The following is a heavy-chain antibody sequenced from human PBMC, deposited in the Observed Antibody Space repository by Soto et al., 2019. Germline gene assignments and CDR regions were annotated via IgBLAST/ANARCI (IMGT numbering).Heavy chain of an antibody. CDR1: GFTFSSYA. Sequence: GSLRLSCAASGFTFSSYAMHWVRQAPGKGLEWVAVISYDGSNKYYADSVKGRFTISRDNSKNTLYLQMNSLRAEDTAVYYCARDRTGVDYYYGMDVWGQGTTVTVSS. J-gene: IGHJ6*02. CDR3: ARDRTGVDYYYGMDV. D-gene: IGHD7-27*01. V-gene: IGHV3-30-3*01. CDR2: ISYDGSNK.